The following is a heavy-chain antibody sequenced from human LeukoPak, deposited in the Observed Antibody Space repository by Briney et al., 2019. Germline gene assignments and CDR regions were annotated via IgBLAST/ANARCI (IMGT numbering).Heavy chain of an antibody. CDR3: ARGGGAMVRGNGWFDP. J-gene: IGHJ5*02. D-gene: IGHD3-10*01. V-gene: IGHV4-39*07. Sequence: NPSETLSLTCTVSGVSISSSSYYWGWIRQPPGKGLEWIGSIYYSGSTYYNSSLKSRVTISVDTSKNQLSLKLSSVTAADTAVYYCARGGGAMVRGNGWFDPWGQGTLVTVSS. CDR2: IYYSGST. CDR1: GVSISSSSYY.